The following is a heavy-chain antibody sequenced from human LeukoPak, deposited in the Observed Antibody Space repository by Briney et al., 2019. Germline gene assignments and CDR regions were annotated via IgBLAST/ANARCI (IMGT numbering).Heavy chain of an antibody. J-gene: IGHJ4*02. CDR3: ARGNSSSWEYYFDY. Sequence: GRSLRLSCAASGFTFDDYAMHWVRQAPGKGLEWVSGISWNSGSIGYADSVKGRFTISRDNAKNSLYPQMNSLRAGDTALYYCARGNSSSWEYYFDYWGQGTLVTVSS. CDR1: GFTFDDYA. V-gene: IGHV3-9*01. CDR2: ISWNSGSI. D-gene: IGHD6-13*01.